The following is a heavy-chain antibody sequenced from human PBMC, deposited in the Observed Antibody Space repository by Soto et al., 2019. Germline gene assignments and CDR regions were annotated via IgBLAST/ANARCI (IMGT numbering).Heavy chain of an antibody. CDR2: INTDESKT. CDR1: GFTFSNYW. Sequence: QSGGSLRLSCAASGFTFSNYWMHWVRQAPGKGLVWVSHINTDESKTNYADSVKGRFTISRDNAKNTLFLQMNSLRDEDTAVYYCARDLAHCDGDCYSAPFDYWGQGTLVTVSS. J-gene: IGHJ4*02. D-gene: IGHD2-21*02. CDR3: ARDLAHCDGDCYSAPFDY. V-gene: IGHV3-74*01.